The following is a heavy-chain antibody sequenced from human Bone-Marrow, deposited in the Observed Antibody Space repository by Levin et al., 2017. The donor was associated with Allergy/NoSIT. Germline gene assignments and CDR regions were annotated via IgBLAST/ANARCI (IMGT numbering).Heavy chain of an antibody. J-gene: IGHJ4*02. V-gene: IGHV1-24*01. Sequence: ASVKVSCKVSGYTLTELSMHWVRQAPGKGLEWMGGLNPEDGETIFAQKFQGRVTVTEDTSTDTAYMELSSLRSEDTAVYYCATGRTYNSNYRYYWGQGTLVTVSS. CDR1: GYTLTELS. CDR3: ATGRTYNSNYRYY. CDR2: LNPEDGET. D-gene: IGHD1-7*01.